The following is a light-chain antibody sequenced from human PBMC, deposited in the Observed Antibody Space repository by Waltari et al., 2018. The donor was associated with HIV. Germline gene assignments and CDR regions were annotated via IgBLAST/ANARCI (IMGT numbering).Light chain of an antibody. J-gene: IGLJ2*01. CDR1: RSNIGSNS. V-gene: IGLV1-44*01. Sequence: QSVLAQPPSASGTPGQRVTISCSGSRSNIGSNSVNWYQHFPGTAPKLLIYGDRLRPSGVPARVSGSRFGTSASLVITGLQSGDEAEYDCSTWDDRLNGPVVFGGGTRVTVL. CDR2: GDR. CDR3: STWDDRLNGPVV.